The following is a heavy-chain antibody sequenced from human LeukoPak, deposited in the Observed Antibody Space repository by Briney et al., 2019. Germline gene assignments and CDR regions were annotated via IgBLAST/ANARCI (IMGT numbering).Heavy chain of an antibody. CDR1: GFTFSSYG. CDR3: AEDVPWFDP. CDR2: ISYDGSNK. D-gene: IGHD2-2*01. V-gene: IGHV3-30*18. J-gene: IGHJ5*02. Sequence: GRSLRLSCAASGFTFSSYGMHWVRQAPGKGLEWVAVISYDGSNKYYADSVKGRFTISRDNSKNTLYLQMNSLRAEDTAVYYCAEDVPWFDPWGQGTLVTVSS.